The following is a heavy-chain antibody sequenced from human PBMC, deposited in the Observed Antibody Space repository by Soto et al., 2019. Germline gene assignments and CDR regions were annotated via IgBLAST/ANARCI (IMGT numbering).Heavy chain of an antibody. J-gene: IGHJ4*02. CDR3: ARARATIAAAAIFDC. CDR1: GGSISTSNW. V-gene: IGHV4-4*02. Sequence: QVQLQESGPGLVKPSGTLSLTCAVSGGSISTSNWWSWVRQPPGKLLEWIGEVDRTGSTIYNPSLESRLNISVDKPKNQCSLKLTSVTAADTAVYYCARARATIAAAAIFDCWGQGTLVTVSS. D-gene: IGHD6-13*01. CDR2: VDRTGST.